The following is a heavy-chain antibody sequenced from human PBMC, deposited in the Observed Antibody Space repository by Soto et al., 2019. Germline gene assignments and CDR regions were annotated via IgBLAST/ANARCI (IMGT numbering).Heavy chain of an antibody. CDR1: GFSFSSYA. Sequence: GGSLSLSCAASGFSFSSYAMNWVRQAPGKGLEWVSFISGRGTTIYYADSVKGRFTVSRDNAQNSLFLQVDSLRDEDTAVYYCARLGVCTGTNCNHYFSYYAIDIWGQGTTVTVSS. J-gene: IGHJ6*02. D-gene: IGHD2-8*02. V-gene: IGHV3-48*02. CDR3: ARLGVCTGTNCNHYFSYYAIDI. CDR2: ISGRGTTI.